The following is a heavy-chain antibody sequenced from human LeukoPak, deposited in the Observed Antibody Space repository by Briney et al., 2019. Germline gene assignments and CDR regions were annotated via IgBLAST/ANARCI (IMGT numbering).Heavy chain of an antibody. J-gene: IGHJ5*02. D-gene: IGHD3-3*01. CDR2: IYTSGST. Sequence: SETLSLTCTVSGGSTSSGSYYWSWIRQPAGKGLEWIGRIYTSGSTNYNPSLKSRVTISVDTSKNQFSLKLSSVTAADTAVYYCARGCILRFLEAWFDPWGQGTLVTVSS. V-gene: IGHV4-61*02. CDR3: ARGCILRFLEAWFDP. CDR1: GGSTSSGSYY.